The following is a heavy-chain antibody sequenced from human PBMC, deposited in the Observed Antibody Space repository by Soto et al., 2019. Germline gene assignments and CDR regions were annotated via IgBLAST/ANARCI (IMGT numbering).Heavy chain of an antibody. CDR2: INPSGDST. CDR3: ARDWEFGY. Sequence: QVQLVQSGAEVKKPGASVKVSCEASGYTFISYYMHWVRQAPGQGLEWMGIINPSGDSTTYAQKFRGRFTMTRDTSTNTLFMELSSLRSEDTAVYYCARDWEFGYWGQGTLVTVS. CDR1: GYTFISYY. D-gene: IGHD3-10*01. V-gene: IGHV1-46*01. J-gene: IGHJ4*02.